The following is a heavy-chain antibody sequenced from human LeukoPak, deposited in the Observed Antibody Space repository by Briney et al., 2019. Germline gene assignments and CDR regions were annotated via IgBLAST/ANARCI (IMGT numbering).Heavy chain of an antibody. Sequence: GGSLRLSCAASGFTVSSNYMSWVLQAPGKGLEWVSAIYSGGSTYYADSVKGRFTISRDNSKNTLYLQMNSLRAEDTAVYYCARGKGYYYDSSGYYGPPDYWGQGTLVTVSS. J-gene: IGHJ4*02. CDR1: GFTVSSNY. CDR3: ARGKGYYYDSSGYYGPPDY. V-gene: IGHV3-53*01. D-gene: IGHD3-22*01. CDR2: IYSGGST.